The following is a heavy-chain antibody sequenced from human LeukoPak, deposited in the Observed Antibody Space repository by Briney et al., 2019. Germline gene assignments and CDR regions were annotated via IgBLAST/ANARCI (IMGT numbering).Heavy chain of an antibody. CDR2: INHSGST. Sequence: PSETLSLTCTASGGSITNTNYYWAWIRQPPGKGLEWIGEINHSGSTNYNPSLKSRVTISVDTSKNQFSLKLSSVTAADTAVYYCARDSHPYSSSWYSPPGGSYYYMDVWGKGTTVTVSS. J-gene: IGHJ6*03. V-gene: IGHV4-39*07. D-gene: IGHD6-13*01. CDR3: ARDSHPYSSSWYSPPGGSYYYMDV. CDR1: GGSITNTNYY.